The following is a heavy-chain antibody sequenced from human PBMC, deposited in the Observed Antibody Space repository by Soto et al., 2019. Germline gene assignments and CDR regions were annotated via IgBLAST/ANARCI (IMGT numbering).Heavy chain of an antibody. CDR2: IYYSGST. CDR1: GGSISRGDYY. Sequence: QVQLQESGPGLVKPSQTLSLTCTVSGGSISRGDYYWSWIRQPPGKGLEWIGYIYYSGSTYYNPSLKSRVTISVDTSKNQFSLKLSSVTAADTAVYYCARARTTVVTLTYFAYWGQGTLVTVSS. D-gene: IGHD4-17*01. CDR3: ARARTTVVTLTYFAY. J-gene: IGHJ4*02. V-gene: IGHV4-30-4*01.